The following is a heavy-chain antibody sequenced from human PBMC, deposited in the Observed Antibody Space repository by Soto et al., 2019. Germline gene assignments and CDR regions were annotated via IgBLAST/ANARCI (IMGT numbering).Heavy chain of an antibody. V-gene: IGHV3-74*01. CDR2: INSDGSST. Sequence: GGSLRLSCASSGFTFSSYWMHWVRQATGKGLVWVSRINSDGSSTSYADSVKGRFTISRDNAKNTLYLQMNSLRAEDTAVYYCAVITGTTPYFDYWGQGTLVPVSS. J-gene: IGHJ4*02. CDR3: AVITGTTPYFDY. D-gene: IGHD1-7*01. CDR1: GFTFSSYW.